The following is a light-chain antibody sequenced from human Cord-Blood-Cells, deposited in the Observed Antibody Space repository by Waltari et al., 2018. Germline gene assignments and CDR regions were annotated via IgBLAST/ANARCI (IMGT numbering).Light chain of an antibody. CDR2: WAS. J-gene: IGKJ1*01. CDR1: QSVLYSSNNKNY. CDR3: QQYYSTPGT. Sequence: DIVMTQSPDSLAVSLGERATINCKSSQSVLYSSNNKNYLAWYQQKPGQPPKLLIYWASTRESGVPDRFSGSGSGTDFTLTISSLQAEDEAVYYCQQYYSTPGTFGQGTKVEIK. V-gene: IGKV4-1*01.